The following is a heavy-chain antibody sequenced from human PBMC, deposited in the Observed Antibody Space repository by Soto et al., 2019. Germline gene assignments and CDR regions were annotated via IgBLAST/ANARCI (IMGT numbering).Heavy chain of an antibody. CDR2: ISWNSGSI. D-gene: IGHD3-3*01. CDR3: AKDWTVCGYYTGLSYFQH. V-gene: IGHV3-9*01. Sequence: GGSLRLSCAASGFTFDDYAMHWVRQAPGKGLEWVSGISWNSGSIGYADSVKGRFTISRDNAKNSLYLQMNSLRAEDTALYYSAKDWTVCGYYTGLSYFQHCGKGTLVPVSS. J-gene: IGHJ1*01. CDR1: GFTFDDYA.